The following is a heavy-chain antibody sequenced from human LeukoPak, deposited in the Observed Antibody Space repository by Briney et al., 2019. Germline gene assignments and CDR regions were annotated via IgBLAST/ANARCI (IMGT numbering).Heavy chain of an antibody. V-gene: IGHV3-23*01. CDR2: ISGSGGST. J-gene: IGHJ1*01. CDR3: AKAGSSWPEYFHR. CDR1: GFTFSSYA. Sequence: PAGGSLRLSCAASGFTFSSYAMSWVRRAPGKGLEWVSAISGSGGSTNYADSVKGRFTISRDNSKNTLYLQMNSLRAEDTAVYYCAKAGSSWPEYFHRWGQGTLVTVSS. D-gene: IGHD6-13*01.